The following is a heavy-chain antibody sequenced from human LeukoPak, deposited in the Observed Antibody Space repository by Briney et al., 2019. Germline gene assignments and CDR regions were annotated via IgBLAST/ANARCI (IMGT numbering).Heavy chain of an antibody. CDR1: GYTFTSYG. J-gene: IGHJ4*02. V-gene: IGHV1-18*01. D-gene: IGHD2-2*01. Sequence: GASVKVSCKASGYTFTSYGISWVRQAPGQGLEWMGWISAYNGNTNYAQKLQGRVTMTTDTSTSTAYMELRSLRSDDTAVYYCARADCSSTSCSNFEYWGQGTLVTVSS. CDR2: ISAYNGNT. CDR3: ARADCSSTSCSNFEY.